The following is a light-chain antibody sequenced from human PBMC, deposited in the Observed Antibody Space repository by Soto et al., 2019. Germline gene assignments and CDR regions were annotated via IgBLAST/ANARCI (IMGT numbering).Light chain of an antibody. J-gene: IGKJ2*01. CDR1: QSISND. CDR2: AAS. Sequence: DIQMTQSPSSLSASVGDRVTMTCRASQSISNDLSWYQQKPGKAPQLLIYAASRLQGGVPSRFSGSGSGTDFTLTISSLQPEDFATYYCQQSHTTPPYTFGQGTRLEIK. CDR3: QQSHTTPPYT. V-gene: IGKV1-39*01.